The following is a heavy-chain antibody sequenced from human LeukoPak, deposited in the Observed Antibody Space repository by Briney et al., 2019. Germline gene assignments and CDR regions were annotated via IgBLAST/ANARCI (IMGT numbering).Heavy chain of an antibody. CDR3: ARGLSSGWYYFDY. CDR1: GYSISSGYY. J-gene: IGHJ4*02. V-gene: IGHV4-38-2*02. Sequence: PSETLSLTCTVSGYSISSGYYWGWIRQPPGKGLEWIGSIYHSGSTYYNPSLKSRVTISVDTSKNQFSPKLSSVTAADTAVYYCARGLSSGWYYFDYWGQGTLVTVSS. CDR2: IYHSGST. D-gene: IGHD6-19*01.